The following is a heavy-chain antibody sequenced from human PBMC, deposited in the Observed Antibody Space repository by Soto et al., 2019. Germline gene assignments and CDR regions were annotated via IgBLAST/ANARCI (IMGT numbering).Heavy chain of an antibody. D-gene: IGHD2-21*02. Sequence: ASVKVSCKASGYTFTGYYMHWVRQAPGQGLEWMGWINPNSGGTNYAQKFQGWVTMTRDTSISTAYMELSRLRSDDTAIYYCARGSVAVTVIPPAMDFQHWGQATLVTVSS. CDR1: GYTFTGYY. J-gene: IGHJ1*01. V-gene: IGHV1-2*04. CDR3: ARGSVAVTVIPPAMDFQH. CDR2: INPNSGGT.